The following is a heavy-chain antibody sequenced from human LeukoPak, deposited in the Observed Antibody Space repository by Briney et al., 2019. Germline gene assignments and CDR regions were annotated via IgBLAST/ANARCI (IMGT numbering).Heavy chain of an antibody. CDR3: AKHPAYCGSASCYPYFDY. V-gene: IGHV3-23*01. CDR1: GFTFSSYA. D-gene: IGHD2-2*01. CDR2: ISSSGGST. J-gene: IGHJ4*02. Sequence: PGGSLRLSCAASGFTFSSYAMSWVRRAPGEGLEWVSLISSSGGSTFYADSVKGRFTISRDNSKNTLYLQMNSLRAEDTAVYYCAKHPAYCGSASCYPYFDYWGQGTLVTVSS.